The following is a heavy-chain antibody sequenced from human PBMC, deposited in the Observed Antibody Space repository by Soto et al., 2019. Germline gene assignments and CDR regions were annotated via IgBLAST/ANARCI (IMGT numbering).Heavy chain of an antibody. CDR1: GYAFTTYG. V-gene: IGHV1-18*01. J-gene: IGHJ4*02. D-gene: IGHD1-1*01. CDR2: ISAHNGNT. CDR3: ARGRYGDY. Sequence: QVHLVQSGAEVKKPGASVKVSCKGSGYAFTTYGITWVRQAPGQGLEWMGWISAHNGNTNYAQKLQGRVTVTRDTSTSTAYMELRSLRSDDAAVYYCARGRYGDYWGQGALVTVSS.